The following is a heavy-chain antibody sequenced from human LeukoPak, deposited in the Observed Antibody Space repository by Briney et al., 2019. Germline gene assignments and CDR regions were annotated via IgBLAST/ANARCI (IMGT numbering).Heavy chain of an antibody. CDR3: AKDRNYDYVWGSHRPSGAFDI. J-gene: IGHJ3*02. Sequence: GGSLRLSCAASGFTFSSYAMSWVRQAPGKGLEWVSAISGSGGSTYYADSVKGRFTISRDNSKNTLYLQMNSLRAEDTAVYYCAKDRNYDYVWGSHRPSGAFDIWGQGTMVTVSS. V-gene: IGHV3-23*01. D-gene: IGHD3-16*02. CDR2: ISGSGGST. CDR1: GFTFSSYA.